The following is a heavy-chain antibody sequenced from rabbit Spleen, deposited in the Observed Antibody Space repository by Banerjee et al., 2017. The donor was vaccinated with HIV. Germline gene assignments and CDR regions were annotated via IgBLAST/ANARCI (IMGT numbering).Heavy chain of an antibody. CDR2: IDPIFGTT. Sequence: QLKESGGGLVQPGGSLKLSCKASGFTLNNYWMSWVRQAPGKGLEWIGYIDPIFGTTHYASWVNGRFTISSDNAQNTVDLQLNSLTAADTATYFCARDRGSGWDDAFDPWAQGPSSPS. CDR3: ARDRGSGWDDAFDP. D-gene: IGHD4-1*01. J-gene: IGHJ2*01. CDR1: GFTLNNYW. V-gene: IGHV1S7*01.